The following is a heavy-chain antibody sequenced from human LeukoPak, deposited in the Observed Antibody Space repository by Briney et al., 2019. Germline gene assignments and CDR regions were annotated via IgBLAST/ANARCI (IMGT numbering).Heavy chain of an antibody. CDR1: GFTFSSYA. Sequence: GGSLRLSCAASGFTFSSYAMSWVRQAPGKGLEWVSAISGSGGSTYYADSVKGRFTISRDNSKNTLYLQMNSLRAEDTAVYYCASLPLRFLEWQVDYWGQGTLVTVSS. D-gene: IGHD3-3*01. J-gene: IGHJ4*02. CDR2: ISGSGGST. CDR3: ASLPLRFLEWQVDY. V-gene: IGHV3-23*01.